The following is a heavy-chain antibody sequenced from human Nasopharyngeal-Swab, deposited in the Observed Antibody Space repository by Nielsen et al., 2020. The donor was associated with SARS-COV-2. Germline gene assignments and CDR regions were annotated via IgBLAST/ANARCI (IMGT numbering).Heavy chain of an antibody. D-gene: IGHD3-9*01. J-gene: IGHJ3*02. V-gene: IGHV3-53*01. CDR3: AKKLENILRYFDWLLDAFDI. Sequence: GGSLRLSCAASGFTVSSNYMSWVRQAPGKGLEWVSVIYSGGSTYYADSVKGRFTISRDNSKNTLYLQMNSLRAEDTAVYYCAKKLENILRYFDWLLDAFDIWGQGTMVTVSS. CDR2: IYSGGST. CDR1: GFTVSSNY.